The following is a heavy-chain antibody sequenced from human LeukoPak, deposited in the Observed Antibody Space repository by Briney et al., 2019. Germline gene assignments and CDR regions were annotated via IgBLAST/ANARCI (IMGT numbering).Heavy chain of an antibody. J-gene: IGHJ3*01. V-gene: IGHV4-59*01. CDR2: IYYSGST. CDR3: ARGESSGPTC. Sequence: SETLSLTCTVSGGSISSYYWSWIRQPPGKGLEWIGYIYYSGSTNYNLSLKSRVTISVDTSKNQFSLKLSSVAAADPAVYSCARGESSGPTCWGQGTMVTVSS. CDR1: GGSISSYY. D-gene: IGHD6-19*01.